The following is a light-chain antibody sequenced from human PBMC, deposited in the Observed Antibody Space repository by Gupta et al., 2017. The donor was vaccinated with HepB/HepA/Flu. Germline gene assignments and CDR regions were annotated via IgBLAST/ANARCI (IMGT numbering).Light chain of an antibody. CDR3: LQYYSYPIT. J-gene: IGKJ5*01. Sequence: AIRMTQSPSSFSASTGDRVTITCRASQGSSSYLAWYQQKPGKAPKLLIYAASTLQSGVPSRFSGSGSGTDFTLTISCLQSEDFATYYCLQYYSYPITFGQGTRLEIK. CDR2: AAS. CDR1: QGSSSY. V-gene: IGKV1-8*01.